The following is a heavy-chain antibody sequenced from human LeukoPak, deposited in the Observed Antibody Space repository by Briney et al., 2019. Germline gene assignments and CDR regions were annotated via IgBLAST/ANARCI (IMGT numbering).Heavy chain of an antibody. CDR2: IYHSGTT. CDR3: ARDGVFHDSDGYSFDY. CDR1: NYSITSGYF. J-gene: IGHJ4*02. V-gene: IGHV4-38-2*02. Sequence: SETLPLTCAVSNYSITSGYFWGWIRQPPGKGLEWIASIYHSGTTYYNPSLRNRVTLFVDTSKNQFSLKLTSLTAADTAVYYCARDGVFHDSDGYSFDYWGQGTLVTVSS. D-gene: IGHD3-22*01.